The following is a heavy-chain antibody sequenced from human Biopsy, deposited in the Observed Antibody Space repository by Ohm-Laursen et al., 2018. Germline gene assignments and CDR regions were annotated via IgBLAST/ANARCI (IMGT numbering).Heavy chain of an antibody. D-gene: IGHD3-9*01. Sequence: SSVKVSCKAPGGTFSNCGVNWVRQAPGQGLEWLGGNIPISGTGNYAQKFQDRVTVAADTSTSTATMELRSLRSDDTAMYYCATKLTGYFHHWGQGTLVIVSS. CDR3: ATKLTGYFHH. CDR1: GGTFSNCG. V-gene: IGHV1-69*06. CDR2: NIPISGTG. J-gene: IGHJ1*01.